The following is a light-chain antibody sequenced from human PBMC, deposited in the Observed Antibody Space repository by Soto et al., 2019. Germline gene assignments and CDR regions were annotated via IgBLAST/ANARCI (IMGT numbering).Light chain of an antibody. CDR2: DVS. CDR3: SSYTISSTVV. V-gene: IGLV2-14*01. J-gene: IGLJ2*01. CDR1: SSDVGGYNY. Sequence: QSVLTQPASVSGSPGQSITISCTGTSSDVGGYNYVSWYQQHPGKAPKLMIYDVSNRPSGVSNRFSGSKSGNTASLTISWLQSEYEADYYCSSYTISSTVVFGGGTKLTVL.